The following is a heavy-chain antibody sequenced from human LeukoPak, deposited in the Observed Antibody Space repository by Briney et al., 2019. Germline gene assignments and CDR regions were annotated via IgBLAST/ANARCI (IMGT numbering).Heavy chain of an antibody. J-gene: IGHJ4*02. CDR2: INPSGGST. D-gene: IGHD6-19*01. V-gene: IGHV1-46*01. CDR1: GYTFTSYY. CDR3: ARIAVAGELVGYFDY. Sequence: ASVNVSCKASGYTFTSYYMHWVRQAPGQGLEWMGIINPSGGSTSYAQKFQGRVTMTRDTSTSTVYMELSSLRSEDTAVYYCARIAVAGELVGYFDYWGQGTLVTVSS.